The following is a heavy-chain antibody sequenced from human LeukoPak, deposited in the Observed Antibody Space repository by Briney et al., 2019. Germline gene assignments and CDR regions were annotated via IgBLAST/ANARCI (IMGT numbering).Heavy chain of an antibody. J-gene: IGHJ5*02. CDR1: GFSFSSYE. Sequence: PGGSLRLSCAASGFSFSSYEMNWVRQAPGKGLEWVSYISSSGSTIYYADSVKGRFTISRDNAKNSLYLQMNSLRAEDTAVYYCARDYNLDYGDYVSGFDPWGQGTLVTVSS. CDR2: ISSSGSTI. D-gene: IGHD4-17*01. V-gene: IGHV3-48*03. CDR3: ARDYNLDYGDYVSGFDP.